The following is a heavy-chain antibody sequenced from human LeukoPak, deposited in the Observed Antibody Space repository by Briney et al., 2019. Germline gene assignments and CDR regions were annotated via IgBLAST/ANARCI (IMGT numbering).Heavy chain of an antibody. CDR3: ANDYGANFDS. D-gene: IGHD4-17*01. Sequence: GGSLRLSCAASGFTFINYGMHWVRQAPGKGLEWVAVISHDGSDECYADFVKGRFTISRDNSKSTLYLQMNSLRLEDTAVYYCANDYGANFDSWGQGTLVTVSS. V-gene: IGHV3-30*18. J-gene: IGHJ4*02. CDR2: ISHDGSDE. CDR1: GFTFINYG.